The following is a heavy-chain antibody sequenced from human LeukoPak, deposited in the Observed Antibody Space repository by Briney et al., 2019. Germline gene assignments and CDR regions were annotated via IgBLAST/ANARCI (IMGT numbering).Heavy chain of an antibody. Sequence: ASVKVSCKASGYTFTGYYMRWVRQAPGQGLEWMGWINPNSGGTNYAQKFQGWVTMTSDTSISTAYMELSRLRSDDTAVYYCARETDERAFDYWGQGTLVTVSS. CDR1: GYTFTGYY. V-gene: IGHV1-2*04. J-gene: IGHJ4*02. CDR3: ARETDERAFDY. CDR2: INPNSGGT. D-gene: IGHD1-1*01.